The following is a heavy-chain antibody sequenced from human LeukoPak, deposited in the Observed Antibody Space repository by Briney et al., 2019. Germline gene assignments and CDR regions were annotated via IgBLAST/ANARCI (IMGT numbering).Heavy chain of an antibody. Sequence: GGSLRLSCAASGFTFSNAWMSWVRQAPGKGLEWVGRIKSKTDGGTTDYAAPVKGRFTISRDDSKNTLYLQMNSLKTEDTAVYYCTTRSGYSYGREANGYWGQGTLVTVSS. CDR1: GFTFSNAW. J-gene: IGHJ4*02. CDR3: TTRSGYSYGREANGY. CDR2: IKSKTDGGTT. V-gene: IGHV3-15*01. D-gene: IGHD5-18*01.